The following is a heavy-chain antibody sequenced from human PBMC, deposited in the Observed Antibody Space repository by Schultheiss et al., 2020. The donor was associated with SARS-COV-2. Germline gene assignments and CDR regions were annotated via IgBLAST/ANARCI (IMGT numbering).Heavy chain of an antibody. D-gene: IGHD3-3*01. CDR3: ARAIDDFWSGYPYYYGMDV. CDR2: ISSSSSYI. Sequence: GGSLRLSCAVYGGSFSGYYWSWIRQPPGKGLEWVSSISSSSSYIYYADSVKGRFTISRDNAKNSLYLQMNSLRAEDTAVYYCARAIDDFWSGYPYYYGMDVWGQGTTVTVSS. V-gene: IGHV3-21*01. CDR1: GGSFSGYY. J-gene: IGHJ6*02.